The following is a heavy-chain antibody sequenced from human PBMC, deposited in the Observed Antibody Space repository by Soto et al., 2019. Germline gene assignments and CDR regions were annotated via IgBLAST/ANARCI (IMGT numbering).Heavy chain of an antibody. V-gene: IGHV3-74*01. CDR3: ARDYLEWSPLGWFDP. Sequence: PGGSLRLSCAASGFTFSSYWMHWVRQAPGKGLVWVSRINSDGSSTSYADSVKGRFTISRDNAKNTLYLQMNSLRAEDTAVYYCARDYLEWSPLGWFDPWGQGTLVTVSS. J-gene: IGHJ5*02. D-gene: IGHD3-3*01. CDR2: INSDGSST. CDR1: GFTFSSYW.